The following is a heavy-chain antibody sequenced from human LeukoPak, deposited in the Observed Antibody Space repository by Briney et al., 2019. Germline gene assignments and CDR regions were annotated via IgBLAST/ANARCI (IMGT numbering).Heavy chain of an antibody. CDR1: GGTFSSYA. V-gene: IGHV1-69*04. CDR2: IIPILGIA. CDR3: ARGKYYGSGSYNY. Sequence: GASVKVSCKASGGTFSSYAISWVRQAPGQGLEWMGRIIPILGIANYAQKFQGRVTITTDESTSTAYMELSSLRSEDTAVYYCARGKYYGSGSYNYWGQGTLVTVSS. J-gene: IGHJ4*02. D-gene: IGHD3-10*01.